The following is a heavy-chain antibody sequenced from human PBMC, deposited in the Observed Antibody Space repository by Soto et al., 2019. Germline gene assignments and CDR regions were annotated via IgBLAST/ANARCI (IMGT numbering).Heavy chain of an antibody. D-gene: IGHD2-21*02. CDR2: IKQGGSEN. CDR3: ARGGWGRYFYL. Sequence: EVQLVESGGGLVQPGGSLRLSCEASGFTFTMYWMKWVRQAPGKGLEWVADIKQGGSENYYVDSVRGRCTISRDNAKNSLYLQMNSLRAEDTALYYCARGGWGRYFYLRGRGTLVTVSS. CDR1: GFTFTMYW. V-gene: IGHV3-7*05. J-gene: IGHJ2*01.